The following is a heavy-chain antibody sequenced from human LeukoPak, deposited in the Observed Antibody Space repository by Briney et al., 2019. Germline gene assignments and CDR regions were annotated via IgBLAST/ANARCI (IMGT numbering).Heavy chain of an antibody. CDR3: ARSRADTVHFDY. J-gene: IGHJ4*02. Sequence: GGSLRLSCAVSGFTFSSFWMHWVRKAPGKGLEWVANIKQDGTEKWYVDSVKGRFTISRDNAKNSLYLQMNSLRAEDTAVYYCARSRADTVHFDYWGQGTLVTVPS. V-gene: IGHV3-7*03. CDR1: GFTFSSFW. CDR2: IKQDGTEK. D-gene: IGHD4-17*01.